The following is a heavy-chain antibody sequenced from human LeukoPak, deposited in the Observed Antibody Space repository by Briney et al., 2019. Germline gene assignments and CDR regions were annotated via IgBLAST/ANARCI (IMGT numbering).Heavy chain of an antibody. V-gene: IGHV3-21*01. J-gene: IGHJ4*02. D-gene: IGHD2-2*01. CDR3: AREAMPKAY. Sequence: KSGGSLRLSCAASGFPLSIYRMNGVRQAPGKGLEGLSSISTCSSSYIYYAASVKGSFTICRDNGKNSLYLQMNSLRAEDTAVYYCAREAMPKAYWGQGTLVTVSS. CDR1: GFPLSIYR. CDR2: ISTCSSSYI.